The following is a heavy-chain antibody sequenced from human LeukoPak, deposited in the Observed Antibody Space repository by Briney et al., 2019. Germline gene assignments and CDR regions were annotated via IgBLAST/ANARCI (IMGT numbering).Heavy chain of an antibody. Sequence: GGSLRRSCAASGFTFSSYSMNWVRKAPGKGLEWVSSISSSSSYIYYADSVKGRFTISRDNAKNSLYLQMNSLRAEDTAVYYCAREEGYGSGSYPSEAWGQGTLVTVSS. J-gene: IGHJ5*02. CDR1: GFTFSSYS. D-gene: IGHD3-10*01. CDR2: ISSSSSYI. CDR3: AREEGYGSGSYPSEA. V-gene: IGHV3-21*01.